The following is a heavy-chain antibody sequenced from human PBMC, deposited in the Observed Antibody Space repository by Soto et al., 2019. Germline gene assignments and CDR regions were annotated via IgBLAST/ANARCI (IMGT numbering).Heavy chain of an antibody. J-gene: IGHJ4*02. Sequence: EVQVVEAGGGLVQPGGSLKLSCAVSGFTFSGSAMHWVRQASGKGLEWVGRIRSKANNYATAYAASVKGRFTISRDDSKTTAYLQMNSMKTEDTAVYYCTRHVSDFWGQGTLVTVSS. CDR3: TRHVSDF. CDR2: IRSKANNYAT. CDR1: GFTFSGSA. V-gene: IGHV3-73*02.